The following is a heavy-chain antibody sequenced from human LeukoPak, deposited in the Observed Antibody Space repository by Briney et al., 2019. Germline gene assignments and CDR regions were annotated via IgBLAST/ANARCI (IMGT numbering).Heavy chain of an antibody. CDR1: GFTFSSYV. J-gene: IGHJ4*02. V-gene: IGHV3-23*01. Sequence: GGSLRLSCAASGFTFSSYVMSWVRQAPGKGLEWVSAISGSGGRTYYADSVKGRFTISRDNAKNSLYLQMNSLRAEDTAVYYCARDELQFDYWGQGTLVTVSS. CDR2: ISGSGGRT. D-gene: IGHD2-21*01. CDR3: ARDELQFDY.